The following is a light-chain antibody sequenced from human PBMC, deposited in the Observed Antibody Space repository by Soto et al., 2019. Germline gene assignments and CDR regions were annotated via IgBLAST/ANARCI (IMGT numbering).Light chain of an antibody. CDR3: QQSFITPFT. Sequence: DIQMTQFPSSLAAPVGDRITITCRANQEINSYVNWYVQKPGKAPDLLVYAASSLQSGVPSRFSGSGSGTDFILTISSLKPEDSATYYCQQSFITPFTFGGGTKV. V-gene: IGKV1-39*01. J-gene: IGKJ4*01. CDR2: AAS. CDR1: QEINSY.